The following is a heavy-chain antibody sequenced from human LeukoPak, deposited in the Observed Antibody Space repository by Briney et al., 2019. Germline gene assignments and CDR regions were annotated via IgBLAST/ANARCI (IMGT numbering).Heavy chain of an antibody. CDR3: ARVALRPIDYSNPEFDP. CDR2: ISYDGSNK. J-gene: IGHJ5*02. D-gene: IGHD4-11*01. Sequence: GGSLRLSCAASGFTFSSYAMHWVRQAPGKGLEWVAVISYDGSNKYYADSVKGRFTISRDNSKNTLYLQMNSLRAEDTAVYYCARVALRPIDYSNPEFDPWGQGTLVTVSS. CDR1: GFTFSSYA. V-gene: IGHV3-30-3*01.